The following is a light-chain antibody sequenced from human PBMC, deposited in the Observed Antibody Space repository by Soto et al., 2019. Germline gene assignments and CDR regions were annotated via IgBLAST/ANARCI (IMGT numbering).Light chain of an antibody. CDR1: RSVGNN. J-gene: IGKJ1*01. CDR3: QQYDKYST. CDR2: DAS. Sequence: TQSPATLSLSPGERATLSCRASRSVGNNLAWYQKKPGKAPNLLIYDASTLQEGVPSRFSGSGSGTEFTLTVTRLQPDDFATYFCQQYDKYSTFGHGTKVDVK. V-gene: IGKV1-5*01.